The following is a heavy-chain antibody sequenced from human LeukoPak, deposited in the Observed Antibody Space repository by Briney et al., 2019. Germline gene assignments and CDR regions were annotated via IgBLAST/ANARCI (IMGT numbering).Heavy chain of an antibody. J-gene: IGHJ4*02. Sequence: SETLSLTCTVSGGSISSYYWSWIRQPPGKGLEWIGEINHSGSTNYNPSLKSRVTISVDTSKNQFSLKLSSVTAADTAVYYCARYYDILTGHFDYWGQGTLVTVSS. CDR1: GGSISSYY. CDR2: INHSGST. V-gene: IGHV4-34*01. CDR3: ARYYDILTGHFDY. D-gene: IGHD3-9*01.